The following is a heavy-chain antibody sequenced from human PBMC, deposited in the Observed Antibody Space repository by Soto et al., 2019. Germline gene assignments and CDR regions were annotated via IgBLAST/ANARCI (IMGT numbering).Heavy chain of an antibody. Sequence: PSLTLSLTCTVSVGSISSGDFYWVWMRQPPGKGLELIGNIYYSGSTYYNPSLRSRAIMSVDTSQNQFSLKLSSLTAADTAVYFCARADAFSDRFDYWGQGALVTVSS. D-gene: IGHD2-2*01. CDR2: IYYSGST. V-gene: IGHV4-30-4*01. CDR1: VGSISSGDFY. J-gene: IGHJ4*02. CDR3: ARADAFSDRFDY.